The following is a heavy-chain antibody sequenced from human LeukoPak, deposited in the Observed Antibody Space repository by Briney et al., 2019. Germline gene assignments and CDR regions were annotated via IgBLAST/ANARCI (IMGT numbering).Heavy chain of an antibody. CDR3: ARWGYYYGSGSYYAAGYFDY. D-gene: IGHD3-10*01. V-gene: IGHV3-64*01. Sequence: QPGRSLRLSCAASGFTFSSYAMHRVRQAPGKGLEYVSAISSNGGSTYYANSVKGRFTISRDNSKNTLYLQMGSLRAEDMAVYYCARWGYYYGSGSYYAAGYFDYWGQGTLVTVSS. J-gene: IGHJ4*02. CDR1: GFTFSSYA. CDR2: ISSNGGST.